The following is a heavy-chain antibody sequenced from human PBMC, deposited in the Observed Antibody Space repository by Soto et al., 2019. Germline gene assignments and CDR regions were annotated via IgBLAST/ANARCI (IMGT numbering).Heavy chain of an antibody. CDR3: ATPSTAYCTNGVCYSNWFDP. V-gene: IGHV1-24*01. CDR2: FDPEDGET. Sequence: VGSVKVSCKVSGYTLTELSMHWVRQAPGKGLEWMGGFDPEDGETIYAQKFQGRVTMTEDTSTDTAYMELSSLRSEDTAVYYCATPSTAYCTNGVCYSNWFDPWGQGTLVTVSS. J-gene: IGHJ5*02. CDR1: GYTLTELS. D-gene: IGHD2-8*01.